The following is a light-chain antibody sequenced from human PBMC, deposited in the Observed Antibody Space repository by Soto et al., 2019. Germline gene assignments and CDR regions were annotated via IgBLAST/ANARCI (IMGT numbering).Light chain of an antibody. CDR2: HAS. CDR3: QQYNSYS. Sequence: IRMTQSPFSLSASVGDRVTITCRASQSISSWLAWYQQKPGTAPKVLIYHASNLQSGVPSRFSGSGSGTEFTLTISSLQPDDFATYYCQQYNSYSFGQGTKVDI. V-gene: IGKV1-5*01. J-gene: IGKJ1*01. CDR1: QSISSW.